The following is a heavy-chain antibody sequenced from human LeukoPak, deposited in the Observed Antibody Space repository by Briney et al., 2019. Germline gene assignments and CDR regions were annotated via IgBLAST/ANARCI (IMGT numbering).Heavy chain of an antibody. D-gene: IGHD5-18*01. Sequence: GGSLRLSCAASGFTFSSYAMSWVRQAPGKGLEWVAVISYDGSNKYYADSVKGRFTISRDNSKNTLYLQMNSLRAEDTAVYYCAKDRVEGYGYFYGMDVWGQGTTVTVSS. CDR2: ISYDGSNK. J-gene: IGHJ6*02. V-gene: IGHV3-30*18. CDR1: GFTFSSYA. CDR3: AKDRVEGYGYFYGMDV.